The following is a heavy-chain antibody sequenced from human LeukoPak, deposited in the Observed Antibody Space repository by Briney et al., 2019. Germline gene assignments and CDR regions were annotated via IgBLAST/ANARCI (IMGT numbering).Heavy chain of an antibody. CDR1: GFTFDDYA. CDR2: INWNGGDT. J-gene: IGHJ4*02. V-gene: IGHV3-20*04. Sequence: GESLRLSCAASGFTFDDYAMNWVRQGPGKGLEWVSGINWNGGDTGYADSVRGRFTISRDNAKNSLHLQMNSLTVEDTAFYYCARVKGGATTDYWGQGTLVTVSS. D-gene: IGHD1-26*01. CDR3: ARVKGGATTDY.